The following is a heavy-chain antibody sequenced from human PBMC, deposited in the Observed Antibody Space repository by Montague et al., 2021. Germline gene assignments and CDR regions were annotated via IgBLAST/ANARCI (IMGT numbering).Heavy chain of an antibody. J-gene: IGHJ6*02. CDR1: GGSFSGHY. CDR3: ARYVNTSKYSGTHYLSRQYGMDV. CDR2: INHSGST. Sequence: SETLSLTCAVYGGSFSGHYWSWIRQHPGKGLEWIGEINHSGSTNYNPSLKSRVTVSVDTSKNKFSLNLSSVTAADTAVYYCARYVNTSKYSGTHYLSRQYGMDVWGQGTTVPVSS. V-gene: IGHV4-34*01. D-gene: IGHD1-26*01.